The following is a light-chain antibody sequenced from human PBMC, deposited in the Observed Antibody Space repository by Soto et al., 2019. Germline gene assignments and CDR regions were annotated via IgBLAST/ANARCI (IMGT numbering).Light chain of an antibody. V-gene: IGLV2-8*01. J-gene: IGLJ1*01. CDR3: ASYAASGKYV. Sequence: QSALTPPPPASVPPGTDRTTSRTATGSDIGFFNDVSWYQQLPGEAPKVVVYEVKKRPSGVPNRFAGSKSGNTASLTVSGLQAEDEANYHCASYAASGKYVFGPGTKVT. CDR1: GSDIGFFND. CDR2: EVK.